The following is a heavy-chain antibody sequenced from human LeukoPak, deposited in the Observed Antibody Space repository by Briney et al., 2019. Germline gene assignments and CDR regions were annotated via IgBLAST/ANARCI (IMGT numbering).Heavy chain of an antibody. CDR1: GFTFSSYA. V-gene: IGHV3-23*01. CDR2: ISDSGGGK. CDR3: AKGDIVVVPAAVN. Sequence: GGSLRLSCAASGFTFSSYAMSWVRQAPGKGLEWVSVISDSGGGKYYADSVKGRFTISRDNSKNTLYLQINSLRVEDTAVYYCAKGDIVVVPAAVNWGQGTLVTVSS. D-gene: IGHD2-2*01. J-gene: IGHJ4*02.